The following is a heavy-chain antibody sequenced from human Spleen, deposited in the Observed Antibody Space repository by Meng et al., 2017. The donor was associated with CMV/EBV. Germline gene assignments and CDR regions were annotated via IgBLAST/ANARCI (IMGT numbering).Heavy chain of an antibody. J-gene: IGHJ3*02. CDR1: GGSISSSSYY. CDR3: ARSIITIFGVVIDAFDI. CDR2: IYYSGST. V-gene: IGHV4-39*01. Sequence: GSLRLSCTVSGGSISSSSYYWGWIRQPPGKGLEWIGSIYYSGSTYYNPSLKSRVTISVDTSKNQFSLKLSSVTAADTAVYYCARSIITIFGVVIDAFDIWGQGTMVTVSS. D-gene: IGHD3-3*01.